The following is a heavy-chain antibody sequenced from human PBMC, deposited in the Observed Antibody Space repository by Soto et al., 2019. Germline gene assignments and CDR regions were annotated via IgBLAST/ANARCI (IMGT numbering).Heavy chain of an antibody. Sequence: EVHLLESGGGVVQPGGSLRLSCAASGFTFSSYVMTWVRQAPGEGLEWVSTISASGDATYHADYVRGRFTISRDKSKSTLYLQMGSMRADDTALYFCATRYCSGGTCYFESWGQGTLVAVSS. CDR2: ISASGDAT. CDR3: ATRYCSGGTCYFES. CDR1: GFTFSSYV. J-gene: IGHJ4*02. D-gene: IGHD2-15*01. V-gene: IGHV3-23*01.